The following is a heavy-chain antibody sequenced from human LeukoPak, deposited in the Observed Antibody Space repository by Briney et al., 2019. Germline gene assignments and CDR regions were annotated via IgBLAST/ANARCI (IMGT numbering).Heavy chain of an antibody. CDR1: GFTFSSYA. Sequence: GGSLRLSCAASGFTFSSYAMSWVRQTPGKELEWVSGISGSGGSTYYADSVKGRFTISRDNSKNTLYLQMNSLRAEDTAVYYCAKDQHFAISNCDYWGQGTLVTVSS. CDR2: ISGSGGST. J-gene: IGHJ4*02. V-gene: IGHV3-23*01. D-gene: IGHD2/OR15-2a*01. CDR3: AKDQHFAISNCDY.